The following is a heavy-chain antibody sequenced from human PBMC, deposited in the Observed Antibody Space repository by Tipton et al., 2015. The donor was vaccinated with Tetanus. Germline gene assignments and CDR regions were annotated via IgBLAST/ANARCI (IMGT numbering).Heavy chain of an antibody. CDR3: ASGSALDY. V-gene: IGHV3-11*04. D-gene: IGHD6-25*01. Sequence: SLRLSCAGSGFTFNDFYMSWVRQAPGKGPEFVSHISPSGGITYYADSVRGRFTISRDNAKRFLYLQMNSLRAEDTAVYYCASGSALDYWGQGTLVTVSS. CDR1: GFTFNDFY. J-gene: IGHJ4*02. CDR2: ISPSGGIT.